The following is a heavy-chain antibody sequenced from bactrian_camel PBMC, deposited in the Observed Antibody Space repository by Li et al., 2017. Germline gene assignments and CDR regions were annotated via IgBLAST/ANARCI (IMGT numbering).Heavy chain of an antibody. CDR2: IDSDGSS. J-gene: IGHJ6*01. Sequence: VQLVESGGGSVQAGGSLRLSCAASGSIYSIVSRYSTFCMGWFRQAPGKEREGVAVIDSDGSSTYADSVKGRFTISKDNAKHTLYLQMNNLELEDTAMYYCAAVSADYDCDSGTWFKSEVADFDYWGQGTQVTVS. V-gene: IGHV3S53*01. CDR1: GSIYSIVSRYSTFC. D-gene: IGHD4*01. CDR3: AAVSADYDCDSGTWFKSEVADFDY.